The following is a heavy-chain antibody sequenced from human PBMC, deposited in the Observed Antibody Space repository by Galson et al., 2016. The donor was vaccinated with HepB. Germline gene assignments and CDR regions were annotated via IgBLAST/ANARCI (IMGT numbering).Heavy chain of an antibody. Sequence: SLRPSCAASGFTFSNAWMSWFRQAPGKGLEWVGRSRNKANSYTTEYAASVKGRFTISRDDSKNTLYLQMNSLKTEDTAVYHCTTSVGANEFDYWGRGTLVTVSS. D-gene: IGHD1-26*01. V-gene: IGHV3-72*01. J-gene: IGHJ4*02. CDR1: GFTFSNAW. CDR2: SRNKANSYTT. CDR3: TTSVGANEFDY.